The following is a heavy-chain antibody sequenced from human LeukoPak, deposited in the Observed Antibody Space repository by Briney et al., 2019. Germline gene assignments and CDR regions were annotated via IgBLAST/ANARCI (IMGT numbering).Heavy chain of an antibody. CDR2: ISNDGGKK. Sequence: GGSLRLSCVVSRFTLSDYGMHWVRQAPGKGLEWVAVISNDGGKKYYADSVKGRFTISRDNSKNTLYLQMNSLRVNDTAVYYCAKSPYSSTWTSHFDSWGQGTLVTVSS. J-gene: IGHJ4*02. CDR3: AKSPYSSTWTSHFDS. CDR1: RFTLSDYG. D-gene: IGHD6-13*01. V-gene: IGHV3-30*18.